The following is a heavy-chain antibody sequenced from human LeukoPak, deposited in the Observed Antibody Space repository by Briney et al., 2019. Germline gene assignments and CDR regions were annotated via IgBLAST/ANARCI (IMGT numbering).Heavy chain of an antibody. CDR1: GYSISSGYY. D-gene: IGHD1-26*01. Sequence: PSETLSLTCAVSGYSISSGYYWGWIRQPPGKGLEWIGKVFHSGSTSSYPSLKSRVTISVDTSKNQFSLKLSSVTAADTAVYYCARGDVSYSDWGQGTLVTVSS. J-gene: IGHJ4*02. V-gene: IGHV4-38-2*01. CDR2: VFHSGST. CDR3: ARGDVSYSD.